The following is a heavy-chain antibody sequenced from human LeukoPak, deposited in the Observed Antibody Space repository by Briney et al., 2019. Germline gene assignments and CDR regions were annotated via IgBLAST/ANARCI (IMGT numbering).Heavy chain of an antibody. CDR2: INPNSGDT. D-gene: IGHD1-26*01. V-gene: IGHV1-2*06. Sequence: ASVKVSCTAPENTLTGYFINWVRQAPGQGPEWMGRINPNSGDTIYAQKFEGRVTMTRDTSISTAYLELTRLTYDDTAVYYCARIKWEVFDWGQGTLVTVSS. CDR3: ARIKWEVFD. CDR1: ENTLTGYF. J-gene: IGHJ4*02.